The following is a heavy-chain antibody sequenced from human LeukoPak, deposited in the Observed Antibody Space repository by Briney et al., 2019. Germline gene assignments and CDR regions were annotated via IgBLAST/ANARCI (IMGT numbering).Heavy chain of an antibody. J-gene: IGHJ6*02. CDR3: AKAVLRFLEWKNYYYGMDV. V-gene: IGHV3-23*01. Sequence: GSLRLSCAASGFTFSSYAMSWVRQAPGKGLEWVSAISGSGGSTYYADSVKGRFTISRDNSKNTLYLQMNSLRAEDTAVYYCAKAVLRFLEWKNYYYGMDVWGQGTTVTVSS. CDR2: ISGSGGST. CDR1: GFTFSSYA. D-gene: IGHD3-3*01.